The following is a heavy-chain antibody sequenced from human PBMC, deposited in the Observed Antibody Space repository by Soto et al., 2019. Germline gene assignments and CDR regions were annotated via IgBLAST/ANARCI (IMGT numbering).Heavy chain of an antibody. CDR2: INSDGSST. CDR1: GFTFTSYW. V-gene: IGHV3-74*01. Sequence: EVQLVESGGGLVQPGGSLRLSCATSGFTFTSYWMHWVLQVPGKGLVWVSRINSDGSSTTYADSVKGRFTICRDNAKNTLYLQMNSLRAEDTAVYFCAGGKGSNTPFDYWGQGTLVTVSS. D-gene: IGHD2-2*01. CDR3: AGGKGSNTPFDY. J-gene: IGHJ4*02.